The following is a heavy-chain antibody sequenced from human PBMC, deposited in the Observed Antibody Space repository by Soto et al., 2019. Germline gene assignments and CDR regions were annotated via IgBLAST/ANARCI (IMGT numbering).Heavy chain of an antibody. V-gene: IGHV3-11*01. J-gene: IGHJ4*02. Sequence: GGSLRLSCAASGFTFSDYYMSWIRQAPGKGLEWVPYISSSGSTIYYADSVKGRFTISRDNAKNSLYLQMNSLRAEDTAVYYCARVLVARAYYFDYWGQGTLVTVSS. CDR2: ISSSGSTI. CDR3: ARVLVARAYYFDY. D-gene: IGHD5-12*01. CDR1: GFTFSDYY.